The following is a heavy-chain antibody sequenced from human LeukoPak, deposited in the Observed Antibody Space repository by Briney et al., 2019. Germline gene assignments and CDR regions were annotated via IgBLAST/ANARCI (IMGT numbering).Heavy chain of an antibody. V-gene: IGHV4-39*07. CDR2: IYYSGST. Sequence: SETLSLTCTVSGGSISSSSYYWGWIRQPPGKGLEWIGSIYYSGSTNYNPSLDSRVTMSVDTSKNQFSLRLTSVTAADTAVYYCARGGGAATAANRDAFDIWGQGTMVTVSS. CDR1: GGSISSSSYY. D-gene: IGHD2-2*01. J-gene: IGHJ3*02. CDR3: ARGGGAATAANRDAFDI.